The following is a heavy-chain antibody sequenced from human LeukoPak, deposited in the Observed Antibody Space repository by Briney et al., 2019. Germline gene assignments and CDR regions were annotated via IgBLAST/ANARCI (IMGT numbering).Heavy chain of an antibody. Sequence: PGGSLRLSCAASGFTFSNYAMSWVRQAPGKGLEWVSALSGSGGSTYYADSVKGRFTTSRDNSKNTLYLQMNSLRAEDTAVYYCAKVVGATAGTVDVWGKGTTVTVSS. D-gene: IGHD1-26*01. CDR1: GFTFSNYA. J-gene: IGHJ6*04. V-gene: IGHV3-23*01. CDR2: LSGSGGST. CDR3: AKVVGATAGTVDV.